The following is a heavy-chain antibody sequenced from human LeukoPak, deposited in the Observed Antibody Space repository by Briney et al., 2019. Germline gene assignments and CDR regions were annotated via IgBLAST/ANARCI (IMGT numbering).Heavy chain of an antibody. V-gene: IGHV1-3*04. J-gene: IGHJ4*02. CDR2: INTGNGNT. Sequence: ASVKVSCKASGYTFTSYAMHWVRQAPGQRLECMGWINTGNGNTKYSQMFQGRVTITRDTSASTAYMDLSSLRSEDTAVYYCARNTETAIPLPYYFDYWGQGTLVTVSS. CDR1: GYTFTSYA. D-gene: IGHD2-21*02. CDR3: ARNTETAIPLPYYFDY.